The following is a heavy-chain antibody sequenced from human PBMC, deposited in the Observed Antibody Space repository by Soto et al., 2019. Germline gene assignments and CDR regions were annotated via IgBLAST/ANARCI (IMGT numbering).Heavy chain of an antibody. J-gene: IGHJ5*02. CDR3: ARDKSAIAVAGRPWSWFDP. Sequence: SQTLSLTCAISGDSVSSNSAAWNWIRQSPSRGLEWLGRTYYRSKWYNDYAVSVKSRITINPDTSKNQFSLQLNSVTPEDTAVYYCARDKSAIAVAGRPWSWFDPWGQGTRVTVSS. CDR1: GDSVSSNSAA. V-gene: IGHV6-1*01. D-gene: IGHD6-19*01. CDR2: TYYRSKWYN.